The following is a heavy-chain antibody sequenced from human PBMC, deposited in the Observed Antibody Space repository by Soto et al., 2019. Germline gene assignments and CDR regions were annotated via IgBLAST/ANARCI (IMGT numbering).Heavy chain of an antibody. CDR1: GYTFTDYF. CDR3: ARDGNYDAFDY. CDR2: INPNSGGT. V-gene: IGHV1-2*02. J-gene: IGHJ4*02. D-gene: IGHD5-12*01. Sequence: ASVKVSCKASGYTFTDYFIHCVRQAPGQGLEWMGWINPNSGGTKYGQKFQGRVTMTRDTSISTAYMELSRLTSDDTAVYSCARDGNYDAFDYWGQGTLVTVSS.